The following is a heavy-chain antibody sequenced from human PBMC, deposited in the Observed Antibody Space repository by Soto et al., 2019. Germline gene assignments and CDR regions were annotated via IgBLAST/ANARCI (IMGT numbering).Heavy chain of an antibody. CDR2: ISYDGSNK. Sequence: PGGSLRLSCAASGFTFSSYAMHWVRQAPGKGLEWVAVISYDGSNKYYADSVKGRFTISRGNSKNTLYLQMNSLRAEDTAVYYCARGASGSYRAYYYYGMDVWGQGTTVTVSS. CDR3: ARGASGSYRAYYYYGMDV. CDR1: GFTFSSYA. D-gene: IGHD1-26*01. V-gene: IGHV3-30-3*01. J-gene: IGHJ6*02.